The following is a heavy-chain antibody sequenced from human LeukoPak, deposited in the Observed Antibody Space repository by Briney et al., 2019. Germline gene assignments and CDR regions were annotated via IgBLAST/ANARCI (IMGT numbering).Heavy chain of an antibody. Sequence: GGSLRLSCAASGLTFSSYWMTWVRQAPGKGLVWVANINQDGSEKYYVDSVKGRFTISRDNARNSLYLQMNSLRAGDTAVYYCARGTMIGYYFDYWGQGTLVTVSS. J-gene: IGHJ4*02. V-gene: IGHV3-7*01. CDR3: ARGTMIGYYFDY. CDR2: INQDGSEK. D-gene: IGHD3-22*01. CDR1: GLTFSSYW.